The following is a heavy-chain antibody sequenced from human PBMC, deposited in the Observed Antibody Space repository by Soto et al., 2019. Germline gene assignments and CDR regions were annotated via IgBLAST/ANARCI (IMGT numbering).Heavy chain of an antibody. V-gene: IGHV3-64*01. Sequence: PGGSLRLSCAASGFTFSSYAMHWVRQAPGKGLEYVSAISSNGGSTYYANSVKGRFTISRDNSKNTLYLQMGSLRAEDMAVYYCAREVVYYFDYWGQGTLVTVSS. J-gene: IGHJ4*02. CDR3: AREVVYYFDY. CDR1: GFTFSSYA. CDR2: ISSNGGST.